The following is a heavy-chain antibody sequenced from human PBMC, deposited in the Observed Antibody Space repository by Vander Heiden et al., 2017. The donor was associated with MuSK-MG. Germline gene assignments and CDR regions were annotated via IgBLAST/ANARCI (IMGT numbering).Heavy chain of an antibody. Sequence: QLQLQESGPGLVKPSETLSLTCTVSGGSISSSSYYWGWIRQPPGKGLEWIGSIYYSGSTYYNPSLKSRVTISVDTSKNQFSLKLSSVTAADTALYYCARPLYGGKDPPFDYWGQGTLVTVSS. CDR1: GGSISSSSYY. CDR3: ARPLYGGKDPPFDY. V-gene: IGHV4-39*01. CDR2: IYYSGST. D-gene: IGHD4-17*01. J-gene: IGHJ4*02.